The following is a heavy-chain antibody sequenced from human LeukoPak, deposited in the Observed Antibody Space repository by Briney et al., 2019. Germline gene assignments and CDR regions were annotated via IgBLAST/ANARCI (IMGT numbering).Heavy chain of an antibody. CDR3: ARANSSWPPYFDY. V-gene: IGHV1-18*01. J-gene: IGHJ4*02. CDR1: GFTFTSCY. D-gene: IGHD5-18*01. CDR2: VSGYNGYT. Sequence: ASVKVSCKASGFTFTSCYFGWVRQAPGQGLEWLGWVSGYNGYTRYAQKLQRRVTMSTDTSTSTAHMDLRSLTSDDTAIYYCARANSSWPPYFDYWGQGTLVTVSS.